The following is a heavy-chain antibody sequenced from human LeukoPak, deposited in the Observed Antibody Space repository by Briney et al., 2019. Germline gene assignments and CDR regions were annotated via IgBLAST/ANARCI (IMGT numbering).Heavy chain of an antibody. J-gene: IGHJ5*02. V-gene: IGHV3-66*01. CDR2: IYSGGTT. CDR3: AGVYSNFWFDP. CDR1: GLTVSSDY. D-gene: IGHD4-11*01. Sequence: GGSLRLSCAASGLTVSSDYMIWVRQTPGKGLEWVSVIYSGGTTHYPDSVKGRFTISRDNSKNTVFLQMDSLRADDSAVYYCAGVYSNFWFDPWGQGTLVTVSS.